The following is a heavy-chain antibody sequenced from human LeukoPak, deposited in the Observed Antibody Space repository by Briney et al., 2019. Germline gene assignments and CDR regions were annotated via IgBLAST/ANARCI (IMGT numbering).Heavy chain of an antibody. D-gene: IGHD5-18*01. CDR3: AKDRYSYAFEYSDP. J-gene: IGHJ5*02. CDR1: GFTFSSYG. Sequence: GGYLRLSCAASGFTFSSYGMHWVRQAPGKGLDWVAVISNDGSKKYYADSVKGRFTISRDNSKNTLSLQVSSLRTEDTAVYYCAKDRYSYAFEYSDPWGQGTLVTVSS. V-gene: IGHV3-30*18. CDR2: ISNDGSKK.